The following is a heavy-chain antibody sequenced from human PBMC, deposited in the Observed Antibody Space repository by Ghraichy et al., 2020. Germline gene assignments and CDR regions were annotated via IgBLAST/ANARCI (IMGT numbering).Heavy chain of an antibody. CDR2: VYSTGNT. V-gene: IGHV4-59*01. CDR1: GESISDYY. D-gene: IGHD7-27*01. J-gene: IGHJ4*01. Sequence: SETLSLTCTVTGESISDYYWNWIRQAPGRGLEWIGHVYSTGNTDFNPSLESRVTISVDTLQNRFSLRLTSLTAADTAVYYCARERSLTGEFDFWCLGALVTVSS. CDR3: ARERSLTGEFDF.